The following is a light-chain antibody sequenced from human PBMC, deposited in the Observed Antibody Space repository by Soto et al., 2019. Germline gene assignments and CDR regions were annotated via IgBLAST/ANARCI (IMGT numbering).Light chain of an antibody. CDR1: SSNIGSNT. J-gene: IGLJ2*01. CDR3: AAWDDSLNGQ. Sequence: QSVLTQPPSASGTPGQRVTISCSGRSSNIGSNTVNWYQQLPGTAPKLLIYSNNQRPSGVPDRFSGSKSGTSASLAISGLQSEDEADYYCAAWDDSLNGQIGGGTKLTVL. V-gene: IGLV1-44*01. CDR2: SNN.